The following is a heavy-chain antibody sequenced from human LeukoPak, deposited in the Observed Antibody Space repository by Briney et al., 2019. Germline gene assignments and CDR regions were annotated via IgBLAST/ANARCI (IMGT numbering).Heavy chain of an antibody. CDR2: INHSGST. J-gene: IGHJ4*02. V-gene: IGHV4-34*01. Sequence: SETLSLTCAVYGGSFSGYYWSWIRQPPGKGLEWIGEINHSGSTNYNPSLKSRVTISVDTSKNQFSLKLSSVTAADTAVYYCARHAGYYYDSSGYYYLDYWGQGTLVTVSS. CDR1: GGSFSGYY. D-gene: IGHD3-22*01. CDR3: ARHAGYYYDSSGYYYLDY.